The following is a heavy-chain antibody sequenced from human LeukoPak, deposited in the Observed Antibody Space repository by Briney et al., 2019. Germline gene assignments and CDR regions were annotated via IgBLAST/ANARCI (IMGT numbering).Heavy chain of an antibody. CDR3: ARGNTASWLISP. J-gene: IGHJ5*02. Sequence: ASETLSLTCSLSGGSISGYYSRWIRQPPGQGLEWIGYIYYSGSTNYNPSLKSRVIISRDTSKNQFFLNLSSVTAADTAVYYCARGNTASWLISPWGQGTLVTVSS. CDR1: GGSISGYY. V-gene: IGHV4-59*08. CDR2: IYYSGST. D-gene: IGHD6-13*01.